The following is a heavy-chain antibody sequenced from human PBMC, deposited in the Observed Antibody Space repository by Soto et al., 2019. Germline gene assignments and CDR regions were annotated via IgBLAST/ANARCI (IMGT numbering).Heavy chain of an antibody. CDR1: GFTFSSYA. Sequence: GGSLRLSCAASGFTFSSYAMGWVRQAPGKGLEWVSAISAGGGTTYYADSVKGRFTISRDNSKNTLYLQMNSLRAEDTAVYYCASCSGGSCYRSKPLDYWGQGTLVTVSS. J-gene: IGHJ4*02. V-gene: IGHV3-23*01. CDR3: ASCSGGSCYRSKPLDY. D-gene: IGHD2-15*01. CDR2: ISAGGGTT.